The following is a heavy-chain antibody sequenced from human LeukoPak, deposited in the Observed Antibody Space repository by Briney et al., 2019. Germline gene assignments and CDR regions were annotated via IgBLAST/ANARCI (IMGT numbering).Heavy chain of an antibody. D-gene: IGHD3-16*02. J-gene: IGHJ4*02. CDR3: ARDRDPYYDYLWGSYRPSYFDD. CDR2: MSSSSSYI. CDR1: GFSFTNYS. V-gene: IGHV3-21*01. Sequence: GGSLRLSCAASGFSFTNYSMNWVRQAPGKGLEWVSSMSSSSSYIYYADSVKGRFTISRDNTKNSLYLQMNSLRAEDTAVYYCARDRDPYYDYLWGSYRPSYFDDWGQGTLVTVSS.